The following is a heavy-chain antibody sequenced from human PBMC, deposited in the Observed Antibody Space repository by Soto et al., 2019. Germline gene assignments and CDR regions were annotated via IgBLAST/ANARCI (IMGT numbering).Heavy chain of an antibody. CDR3: AKAPLRLGFSYYYYGMDV. CDR2: ITGSGGHS. D-gene: IGHD2-21*01. V-gene: IGHV3-23*01. J-gene: IGHJ6*02. CDR1: GFPSSTYGFSTYA. Sequence: GGSLRLSCLASGFPSSTYGFSTYAMTWVRQPPGKGLEWVSVITGSGGHSYYADSVKGRFTISRDNSRNTLFLQMNSLRAEDTAVYYCAKAPLRLGFSYYYYGMDVWGQGTTVTVSS.